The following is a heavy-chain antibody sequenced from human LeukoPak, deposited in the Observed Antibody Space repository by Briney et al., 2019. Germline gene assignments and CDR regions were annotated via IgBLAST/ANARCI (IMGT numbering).Heavy chain of an antibody. J-gene: IGHJ4*02. CDR1: GFTFSSYE. CDR3: AGTMVRGVYHFDY. V-gene: IGHV3-48*03. Sequence: GGPLTLSCAASGFTFSSYEMNWVRQAPGKGQEWVSYISSSGSTIYYADSVKGRFTISRDNAKNSLYLQMNSLRAEDTAVYYCAGTMVRGVYHFDYWGQGTLVTVSS. CDR2: ISSSGSTI. D-gene: IGHD3-10*01.